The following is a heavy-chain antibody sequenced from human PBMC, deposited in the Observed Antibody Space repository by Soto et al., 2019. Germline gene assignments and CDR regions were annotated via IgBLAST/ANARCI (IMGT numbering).Heavy chain of an antibody. Sequence: GGSLRLSCAASGFTFSSFGMHWVRQAPGKGLEWVAVIPYDGGIKYYADSVKGRFTISRDNSKNKLYLKMNSLRAEDTAVHYCAKIMTTAKYNWYGMDVCGHGTTVTVSS. CDR2: IPYDGGIK. CDR3: AKIMTTAKYNWYGMDV. CDR1: GFTFSSFG. V-gene: IGHV3-30-3*02. D-gene: IGHD1-1*01. J-gene: IGHJ6*02.